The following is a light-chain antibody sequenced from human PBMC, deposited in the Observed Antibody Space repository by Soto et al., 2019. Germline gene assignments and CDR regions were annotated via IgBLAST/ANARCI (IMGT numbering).Light chain of an antibody. CDR1: QSVSSY. V-gene: IGKV3-15*01. J-gene: IGKJ4*01. CDR2: GAS. Sequence: EIVMTQSPATLSVSPGERATLSCRASQSVSSYLAWYQQKPGQAPRLLIYGASTRATGIPARFGGSGSGTEFIHTISSLQSEDFAVYYCQQFSKWPLTFGGGTKVDIK. CDR3: QQFSKWPLT.